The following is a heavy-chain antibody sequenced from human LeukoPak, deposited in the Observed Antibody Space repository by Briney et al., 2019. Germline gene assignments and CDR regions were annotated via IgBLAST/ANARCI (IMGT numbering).Heavy chain of an antibody. J-gene: IGHJ4*02. CDR3: ARGARLYWNYYDSSGYSPLGY. Sequence: ASVKVSCKASGYTFTSYAMHWVRQAPGQRLEWMGWTNAGNGNTKYSQKFQGRVTITRDTSASTAYMELSSLKSEDTAVYYCARGARLYWNYYDSSGYSPLGYWGQGTLVTVSS. CDR1: GYTFTSYA. CDR2: TNAGNGNT. D-gene: IGHD3-22*01. V-gene: IGHV1-3*01.